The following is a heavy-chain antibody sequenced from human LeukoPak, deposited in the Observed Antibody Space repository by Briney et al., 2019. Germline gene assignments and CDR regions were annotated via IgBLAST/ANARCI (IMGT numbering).Heavy chain of an antibody. Sequence: GGSLRLSCAASGFTFSDYYMTWIRQAPGKGLEWVSYISRSGGTTHYADSVKGRFTISRNNAKNSLFVQMSNLRAEDTAVYYCARVPRSGGSIDYWGQGTLVTVSS. D-gene: IGHD6-19*01. J-gene: IGHJ4*02. CDR2: ISRSGGTT. V-gene: IGHV3-11*01. CDR1: GFTFSDYY. CDR3: ARVPRSGGSIDY.